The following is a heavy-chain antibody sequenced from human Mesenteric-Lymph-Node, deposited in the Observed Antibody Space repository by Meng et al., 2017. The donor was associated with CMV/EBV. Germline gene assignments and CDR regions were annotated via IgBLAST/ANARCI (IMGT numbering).Heavy chain of an antibody. CDR1: GFSFSSYS. Sequence: GGSLRLSCAASGFSFSSYSMNWVRQAPGKGLEWVSSITTSGTYTYYADSVKGRFTISRDNAKNSLFLQMDSLRAEDTAVYYCTRDTAIDPSMAGALDSWGQGTLVTVSS. V-gene: IGHV3-21*01. CDR2: ITTSGTYT. D-gene: IGHD1-14*01. CDR3: TRDTAIDPSMAGALDS. J-gene: IGHJ4*02.